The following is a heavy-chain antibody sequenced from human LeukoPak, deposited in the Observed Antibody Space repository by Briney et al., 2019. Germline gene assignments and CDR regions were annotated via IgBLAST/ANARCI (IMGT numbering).Heavy chain of an antibody. CDR1: GGSISSSSYY. D-gene: IGHD3-22*01. CDR3: AGSFYYDRVFFDY. CDR2: IYYSGST. J-gene: IGHJ4*02. Sequence: SETLSLTCTVSGGSISSSSYYWGWIRQPPGKGLEWIGSIYYSGSTYYNPSLKSRVTISVDKSKNQFSLKLSSVTAADTAVYYCAGSFYYDRVFFDYWGQGTLVTVSS. V-gene: IGHV4-39*07.